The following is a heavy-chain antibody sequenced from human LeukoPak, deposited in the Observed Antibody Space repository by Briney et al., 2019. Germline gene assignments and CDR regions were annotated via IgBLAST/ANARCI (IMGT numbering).Heavy chain of an antibody. J-gene: IGHJ4*02. CDR2: IRYDGSNK. CDR3: AKDAGYCSSTSCPSDY. D-gene: IGHD2-2*01. CDR1: GFTFSSYG. V-gene: IGHV3-30*02. Sequence: GGSLRLSCTASGFTFSSYGMHWVRQAPGKGLEWVAFIRYDGSNKYYADSVKGRFTISRDNSKNTLYLQMNSLRAEDTAVYYCAKDAGYCSSTSCPSDYWGQGTLVTVSS.